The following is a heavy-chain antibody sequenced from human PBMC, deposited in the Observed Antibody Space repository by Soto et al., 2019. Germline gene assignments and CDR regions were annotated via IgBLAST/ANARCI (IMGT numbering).Heavy chain of an antibody. D-gene: IGHD6-19*01. Sequence: PGGSLRLSCAASGFTFSSYAMSWVRQAPGKGLEWVSAISGSGGSTYYADSVKGRFTISRDNSKNTLYLQMNSLRAEDTAVYYCAKDNRRPSSGWYHYWGQGTLVTVSS. CDR3: AKDNRRPSSGWYHY. CDR1: GFTFSSYA. CDR2: ISGSGGST. J-gene: IGHJ4*02. V-gene: IGHV3-23*01.